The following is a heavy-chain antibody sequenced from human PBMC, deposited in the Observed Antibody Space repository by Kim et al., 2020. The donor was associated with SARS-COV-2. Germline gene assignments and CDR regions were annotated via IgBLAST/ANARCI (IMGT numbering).Heavy chain of an antibody. D-gene: IGHD3-10*01. V-gene: IGHV3-30*01. CDR3: ARDSVDSGSYLDY. J-gene: IGHJ4*02. Sequence: YADSVKGRFNISRDNSKYTVYLQMNSLGVEDTALYYCARDSVDSGSYLDYWGQGTPVTVSS.